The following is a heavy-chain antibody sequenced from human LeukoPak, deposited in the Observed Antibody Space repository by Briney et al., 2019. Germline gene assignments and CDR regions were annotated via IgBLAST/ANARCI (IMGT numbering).Heavy chain of an antibody. CDR1: GVSISSSSYY. D-gene: IGHD3-22*01. CDR2: IYYSGST. J-gene: IGHJ4*02. Sequence: PSETLSLTCTVSGVSISSSSYYWGWIRQPPGKGLEWIGSIYYSGSTYYNPSLKSRVTISVDTSKNQFSLKLSSVTAADTAVYYCASVDYYDSSGYQGYCFDYWGQGTLVTVSS. V-gene: IGHV4-39*01. CDR3: ASVDYYDSSGYQGYCFDY.